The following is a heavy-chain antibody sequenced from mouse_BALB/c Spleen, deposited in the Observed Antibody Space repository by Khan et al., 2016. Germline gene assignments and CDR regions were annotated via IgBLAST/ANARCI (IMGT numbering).Heavy chain of an antibody. J-gene: IGHJ2*01. CDR1: GYTFTSYW. CDR3: ARRHYGSSSYYFDY. CDR2: INPSTGYT. V-gene: IGHV1-7*01. Sequence: QVQLKQSGAELAKPGASVKMSCKASGYTFTSYWMHWVKQRPGQGLEWIGYINPSTGYTEYNQKFKDKATLTADKSSSTAYMQLSSLTPEDSAVYYCARRHYGSSSYYFDYWGQGTTLTVSS. D-gene: IGHD1-1*01.